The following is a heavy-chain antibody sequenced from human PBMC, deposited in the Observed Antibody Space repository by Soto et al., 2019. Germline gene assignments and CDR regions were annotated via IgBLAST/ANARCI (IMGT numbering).Heavy chain of an antibody. CDR1: GGSISSYY. J-gene: IGHJ4*02. V-gene: IGHV4-59*01. CDR3: ARGVGYGSGSHLDY. D-gene: IGHD3-10*01. Sequence: QVQLQELGPGLVKPSETLSLTCTVSGGSISSYYWSWIRQPPGKGLEWIGYIYYSGSTNYNPSLKSRVTISVDTSKNQFSLKLSSVTAADTAVYYCARGVGYGSGSHLDYWGQGTLVTVSS. CDR2: IYYSGST.